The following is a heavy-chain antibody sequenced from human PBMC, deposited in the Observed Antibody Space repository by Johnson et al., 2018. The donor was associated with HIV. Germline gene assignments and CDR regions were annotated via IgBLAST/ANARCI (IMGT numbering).Heavy chain of an antibody. CDR3: AKDIKAAQMEAFDS. CDR2: ITWNSGSI. Sequence: VQLVESGGGLVQPGRSLRLSCAASGFTFDDYAMHWVRQAPGKGLEWVSGITWNSGSIGYADSVKGRFTISRDNAKNSRDLQMNSLRAEDTALYHCAKDIKAAQMEAFDSWCQGTMVTVSS. J-gene: IGHJ3*02. V-gene: IGHV3-9*01. CDR1: GFTFDDYA. D-gene: IGHD5-24*01.